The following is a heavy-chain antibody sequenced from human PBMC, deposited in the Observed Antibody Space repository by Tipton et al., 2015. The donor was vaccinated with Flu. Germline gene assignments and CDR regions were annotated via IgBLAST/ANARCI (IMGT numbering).Heavy chain of an antibody. D-gene: IGHD4-11*01. Sequence: TLSLTCTISGASIRSDYYWGCVRQPPGKGLEWIGHIFPTGTTYHKPSLKSRVTISINTSKNQLSLKVFSVTAADTAVYYCARRDYSNYVSAPTNWFDPWGQAIPVTVSS. CDR1: GASIRSDYY. V-gene: IGHV4-38-2*02. J-gene: IGHJ5*02. CDR2: IFPTGTT. CDR3: ARRDYSNYVSAPTNWFDP.